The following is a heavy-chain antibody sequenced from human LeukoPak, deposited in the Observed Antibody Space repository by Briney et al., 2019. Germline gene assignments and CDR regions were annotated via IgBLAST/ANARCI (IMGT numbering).Heavy chain of an antibody. CDR3: AKYGDFGGYYYYMDV. CDR1: GFTFSSYA. D-gene: IGHD4-23*01. CDR2: INTNGGYT. J-gene: IGHJ6*03. Sequence: GGSLRLSCAASGFTFSSYAMHWVRQAPGKGLEYVSAINTNGGYTYYANSVKGRFTISRDNSNNTLYLQMNSLSAEDTAVYYCAKYGDFGGYYYYMDVWGKGTTVTVSS. V-gene: IGHV3-64*01.